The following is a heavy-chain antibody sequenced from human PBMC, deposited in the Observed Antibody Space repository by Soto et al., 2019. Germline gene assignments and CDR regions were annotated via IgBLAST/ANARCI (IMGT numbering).Heavy chain of an antibody. Sequence: ASVKVSCKASGITFNRSAIQWVRQARGQRLEWVGWIVVGSNNRDYAQKFQERVTITSDMSTSTVYMELSSLSSEDTAVYYCATVQESPYFMAIWGQGTTVTGS. CDR1: GITFNRSA. D-gene: IGHD1-26*01. CDR2: IVVGSNNR. V-gene: IGHV1-58*02. J-gene: IGHJ6*01. CDR3: ATVQESPYFMAI.